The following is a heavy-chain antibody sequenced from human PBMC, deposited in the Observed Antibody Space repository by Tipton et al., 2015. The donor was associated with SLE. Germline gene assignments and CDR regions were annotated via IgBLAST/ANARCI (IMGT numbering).Heavy chain of an antibody. J-gene: IGHJ4*02. D-gene: IGHD5-12*01. Sequence: TLSLTCTVSGGSISSSSYYWGWIRQPPGKGLEWIGRIYTSGSTNYNPSLKSRVTISVDTSKNQFSLKLSSVTAADTAVYYCARVRYSGHDEAYYFDYWGQGTLVTVSS. CDR1: GGSISSSSYY. CDR3: ARVRYSGHDEAYYFDY. V-gene: IGHV4-61*02. CDR2: IYTSGST.